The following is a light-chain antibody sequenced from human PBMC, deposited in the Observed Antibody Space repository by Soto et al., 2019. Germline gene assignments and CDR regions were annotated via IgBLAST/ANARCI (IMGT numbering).Light chain of an antibody. V-gene: IGKV1-5*01. CDR2: DAS. Sequence: DSQMTQSPSSMSASVGYTVTITCWASQSVSTWLAWYQQKPGKAPKLLIYDASKLESGVPSRFSGSGSGTEVTLTISGLQAEDSATYYCQQYNSYSPTFGQGTTVEV. J-gene: IGKJ1*01. CDR3: QQYNSYSPT. CDR1: QSVSTW.